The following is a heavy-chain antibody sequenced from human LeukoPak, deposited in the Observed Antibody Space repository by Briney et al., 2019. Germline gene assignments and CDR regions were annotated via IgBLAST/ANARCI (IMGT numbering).Heavy chain of an antibody. V-gene: IGHV1-24*01. CDR2: FDPEDGET. CDR1: GGTFSSYA. D-gene: IGHD1-26*01. Sequence: GASVKVSCKASGGTFSSYAISWVRQAPGQGLEWMGGFDPEDGETIYAQKFQGRVTMTEDTSTDTAYMELSSLRSEDTAVYYCATKKQYSGELQAWGQGTLVTVSS. J-gene: IGHJ5*02. CDR3: ATKKQYSGELQA.